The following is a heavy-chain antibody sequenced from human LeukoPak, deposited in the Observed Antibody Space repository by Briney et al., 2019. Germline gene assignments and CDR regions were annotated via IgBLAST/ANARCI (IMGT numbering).Heavy chain of an antibody. CDR1: GFTFSSNG. V-gene: IGHV3-30*02. CDR3: ARGHSSGWYATDY. Sequence: GGSLRLSCAASGFTFSSNGMHWVRQAPGKGLEWVTFIQYDGSKKYYADSVKGRFTISRDNSKNTLYLQMNSLRAEDTAVYYCARGHSSGWYATDYWGQGTLVTVSS. CDR2: IQYDGSKK. J-gene: IGHJ4*02. D-gene: IGHD6-19*01.